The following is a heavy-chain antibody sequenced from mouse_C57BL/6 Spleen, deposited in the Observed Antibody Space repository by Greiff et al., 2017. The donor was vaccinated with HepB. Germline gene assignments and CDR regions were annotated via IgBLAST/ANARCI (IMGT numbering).Heavy chain of an antibody. CDR3: ARWGTAQGTRAMNY. Sequence: VQLQQSGAELVKPGASVKLSCKASGYTFTSYWMHWVKQRPGRGLEWTGRIDLNSGGTKYNEKFKSKATLTVDKPSSPAFMHRSSLTSEVSAVYYCARWGTAQGTRAMNYWGKGSSVTVSS. CDR1: GYTFTSYW. J-gene: IGHJ4*01. CDR2: IDLNSGGT. V-gene: IGHV1-72*01. D-gene: IGHD3-2*02.